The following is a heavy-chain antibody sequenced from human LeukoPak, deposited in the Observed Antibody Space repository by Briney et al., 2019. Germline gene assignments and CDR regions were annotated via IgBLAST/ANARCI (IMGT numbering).Heavy chain of an antibody. J-gene: IGHJ4*02. V-gene: IGHV4-59*01. CDR2: IYYSGSI. Sequence: SETLSLTCTVSGGSISSYYWSWIRQPPGKGLEWIGYIYYSGSINYNPSLKSRVTISVDTSKNQFSLKLSSVTAADTAAYYCARVRGSLDYFDYWGQGTLVTVSS. D-gene: IGHD1-1*01. CDR1: GGSISSYY. CDR3: ARVRGSLDYFDY.